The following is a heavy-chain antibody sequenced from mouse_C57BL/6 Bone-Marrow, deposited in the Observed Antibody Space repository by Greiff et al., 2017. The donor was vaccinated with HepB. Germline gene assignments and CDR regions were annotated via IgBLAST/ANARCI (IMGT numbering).Heavy chain of an antibody. Sequence: EVQLQESGGGLVKPGGSLKLSCAASGFTFSSYAMSWVRQTPEKRLEWVATISDGGSYTYYPDNVKGRFTISRDNAKNNLYLQMSHLKSEDTAMYYCARGRDDSLAWFAYWGQGTLVTVSA. J-gene: IGHJ3*01. V-gene: IGHV5-4*01. CDR3: ARGRDDSLAWFAY. D-gene: IGHD2-4*01. CDR2: ISDGGSYT. CDR1: GFTFSSYA.